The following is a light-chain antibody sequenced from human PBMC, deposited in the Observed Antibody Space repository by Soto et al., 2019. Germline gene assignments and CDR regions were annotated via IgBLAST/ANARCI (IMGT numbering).Light chain of an antibody. CDR1: SSDVGGYNY. CDR2: DVN. CDR3: SSYTSSSAYV. V-gene: IGLV2-14*03. J-gene: IGLJ1*01. Sequence: QSALTRPASVSGSPGQSITISCTGTSSDVGGYNYVSWYQQHPGKAPKVMIFDVNNRPSGVSNRFSGSKSGNTASLTISGLQTEDETDYYCSSYTSSSAYVFGTGTKVTVL.